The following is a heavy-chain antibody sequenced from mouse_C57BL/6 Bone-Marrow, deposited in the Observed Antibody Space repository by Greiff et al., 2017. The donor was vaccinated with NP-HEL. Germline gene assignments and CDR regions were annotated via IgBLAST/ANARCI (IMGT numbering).Heavy chain of an antibody. CDR2: IDPSDSYT. V-gene: IGHV1-50*01. CDR1: GYTFTSYW. D-gene: IGHD1-1*01. CDR3: GVITTVNY. J-gene: IGHJ2*01. Sequence: QVQLQQPGAELVKPGASVKLSCKASGYTFTSYWMQWVKQRPGQGLEWIGEIDPSDSYTNYNQKFKGKATLTVDTSSSTAYMQLSSLTSEDSAVYDCGVITTVNYWGQGTTLTVSS.